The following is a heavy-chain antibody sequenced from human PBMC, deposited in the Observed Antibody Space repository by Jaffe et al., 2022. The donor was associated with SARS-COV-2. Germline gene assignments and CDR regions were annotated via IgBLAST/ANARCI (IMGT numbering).Heavy chain of an antibody. D-gene: IGHD3-3*01. V-gene: IGHV3-15*01. J-gene: IGHJ4*02. Sequence: EVQLVESGGGLVKPGGSLRLSCAASGFTFSNAWMSWVRQAPGKGLEWVGRIKSKTDGGTTDYAAPVKGRFTISRDDSKNTLYLQMNSLKTEDTAVYYCTTVPPTYYDFWSGYSYFDYWGQGTLVTVSS. CDR2: IKSKTDGGTT. CDR1: GFTFSNAW. CDR3: TTVPPTYYDFWSGYSYFDY.